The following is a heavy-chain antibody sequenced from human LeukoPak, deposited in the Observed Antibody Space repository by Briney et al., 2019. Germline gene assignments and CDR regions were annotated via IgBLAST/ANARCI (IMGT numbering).Heavy chain of an antibody. V-gene: IGHV3-30-3*01. CDR2: ISYDGSNK. CDR1: GFTSSSYA. Sequence: GRSLRLSCAASGFTSSSYAMHWVRQAPGKGLEWVAVISYDGSNKYYADSVKGRFTISRDNSKNTLYLQMNSLRAEDTAVYYCARADMTPGGVDYWGQGTLVTVSS. J-gene: IGHJ4*02. CDR3: ARADMTPGGVDY. D-gene: IGHD3-16*01.